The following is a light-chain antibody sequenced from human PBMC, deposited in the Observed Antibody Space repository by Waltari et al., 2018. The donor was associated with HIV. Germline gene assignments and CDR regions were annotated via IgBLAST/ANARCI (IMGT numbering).Light chain of an antibody. CDR1: QSVLYSSDNKNY. J-gene: IGKJ1*01. V-gene: IGKV4-1*01. CDR3: QQYYSAWT. Sequence: IVLTQSPDSLAVSLGGRATINCKSSQSVLYSSDNKNYLAWYQQKPGQSPKLLIYWASTRESGVPDRFSGSGSGTHFTLTISSLQAEDVAVYFCQQYYSAWTFGQGTKVEIK. CDR2: WAS.